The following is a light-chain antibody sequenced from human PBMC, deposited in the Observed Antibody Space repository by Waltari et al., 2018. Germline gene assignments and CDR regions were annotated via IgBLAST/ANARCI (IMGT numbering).Light chain of an antibody. CDR1: QSVSSSD. CDR2: GAS. V-gene: IGKV3-20*01. J-gene: IGKJ1*01. Sequence: EIVLTQSPGTLSLSPGERATLSCRTSQSVSSSDLAWYQQKPGQAARLLIYGASSRATGIPDRFSGSGSGTDFTLTISRLEPEDFVVYYCQHYGSSPRTFGQGTKVEIK. CDR3: QHYGSSPRT.